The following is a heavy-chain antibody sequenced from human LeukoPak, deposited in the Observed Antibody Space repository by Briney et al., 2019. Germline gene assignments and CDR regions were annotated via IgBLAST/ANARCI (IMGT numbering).Heavy chain of an antibody. CDR2: ISGSGGTT. Sequence: AGGSLRLSCAASGFTFSSYAMSWVRQAPGKGLEWVSGISGSGGTTYYADSVKGRFPISRDDAKSSLFLHMNSLRVEDTAVYFCARELNFDVGVFFFDYWGPGTLVTV. J-gene: IGHJ4*02. CDR3: ARELNFDVGVFFFDY. CDR1: GFTFSSYA. D-gene: IGHD3-10*01. V-gene: IGHV3-23*01.